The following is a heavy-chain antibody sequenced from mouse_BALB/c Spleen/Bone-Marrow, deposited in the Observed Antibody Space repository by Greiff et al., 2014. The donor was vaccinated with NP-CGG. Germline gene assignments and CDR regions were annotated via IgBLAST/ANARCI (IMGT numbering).Heavy chain of an antibody. J-gene: IGHJ1*01. V-gene: IGHV14-3*02. CDR2: IDPANGNT. D-gene: IGHD1-1*01. Sequence: EVKLMESGAELVKPGASVKLSCTASGFNIKDTYMHWVKQRPEQGLEWIGRIDPANGNTKYDPKFQGKATITADTSSNTAYLQLSSLTSEDTVVYYCASYYYGRYFDVWGAGTTVTVSS. CDR3: ASYYYGRYFDV. CDR1: GFNIKDTY.